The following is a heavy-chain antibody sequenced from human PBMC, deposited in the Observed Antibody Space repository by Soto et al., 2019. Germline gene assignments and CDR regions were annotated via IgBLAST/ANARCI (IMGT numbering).Heavy chain of an antibody. CDR1: GGSISSSS. CDR3: ARHGLRCSGGSCYSDFYFDY. J-gene: IGHJ4*02. D-gene: IGHD2-15*01. CDR2: IHYIGST. V-gene: IGHV4-59*08. Sequence: QVQLQESGPGLVKPSETLSLTCTVSGGSISSSSWSWIRQPPGKGLEWIGYIHYIGSTNYNPSLKSQVTISLDTSKNQFSLKLRSVTAADTAVYYCARHGLRCSGGSCYSDFYFDYWGQGTLVTVSS.